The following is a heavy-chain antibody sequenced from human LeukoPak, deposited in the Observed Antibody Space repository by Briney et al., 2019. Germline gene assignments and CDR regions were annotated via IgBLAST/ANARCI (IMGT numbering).Heavy chain of an antibody. Sequence: TGGSLRLSCAASGFTFSSYSMNWVRQAPGKGLEWVSYISSSSSTIYYADSVKGRFTISRDNAKNSLYLQMNSLRAEDTAVYYCARDNIAAAGYWGQGTLVTVSS. CDR2: ISSSSSTI. D-gene: IGHD6-13*01. CDR3: ARDNIAAAGY. V-gene: IGHV3-48*04. J-gene: IGHJ4*02. CDR1: GFTFSSYS.